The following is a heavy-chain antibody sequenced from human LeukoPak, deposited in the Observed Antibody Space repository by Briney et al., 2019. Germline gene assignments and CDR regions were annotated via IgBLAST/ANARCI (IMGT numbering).Heavy chain of an antibody. J-gene: IGHJ4*02. V-gene: IGHV4-30-4*01. CDR1: GGSIRSGDNY. CDR3: ARARRSSGYYHFDY. CDR2: IYYSGST. D-gene: IGHD3-22*01. Sequence: SQTLSLTCTVSGGSIRSGDNYWRWIPQPPGKGLEWIGYIYYSGSTYYNPPLKSRLTISVDTSKNQFSLKLTSVTAADTAVYFCARARRSSGYYHFDYWGQGTLVTVSS.